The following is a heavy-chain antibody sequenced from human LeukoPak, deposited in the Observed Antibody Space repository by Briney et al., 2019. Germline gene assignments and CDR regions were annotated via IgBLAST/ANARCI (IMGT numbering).Heavy chain of an antibody. CDR2: IIPIFGTA. J-gene: IGHJ4*02. Sequence: SVKVSCKASGGTFSSYAISWVRQAPGQGLEWMGGIIPIFGTANYAQKFQGRVTTTTDESTSTAYMELSSLRSEDTAVYYCTRGDYYDSSGYYLLFDYWGQGTLVTVSS. CDR1: GGTFSSYA. D-gene: IGHD3-22*01. V-gene: IGHV1-69*05. CDR3: TRGDYYDSSGYYLLFDY.